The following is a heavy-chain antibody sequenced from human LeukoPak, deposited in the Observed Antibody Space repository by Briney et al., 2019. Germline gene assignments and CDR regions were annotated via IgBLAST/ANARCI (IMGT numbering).Heavy chain of an antibody. V-gene: IGHV1-2*02. D-gene: IGHD5-12*01. J-gene: IGHJ4*02. CDR3: AREPPGTSGNDY. CDR2: INANSGDT. CDR1: GYTFTVYY. Sequence: ASVKVSCKASGYTFTVYYMHWVRQAPGQGLEWMGWINANSGDTNYAQKFQGRVTMTRDTSINTAYMELSGLRPDDTAVYYCAREPPGTSGNDYWGQETLLTVSS.